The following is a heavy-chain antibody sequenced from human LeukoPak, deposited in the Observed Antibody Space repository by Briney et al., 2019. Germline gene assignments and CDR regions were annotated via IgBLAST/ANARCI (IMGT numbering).Heavy chain of an antibody. CDR1: RFTFSNYA. Sequence: GGSLRLSCAASRFTFSNYAMHWVRQAPGKGLEWVAVISYDGNNKYYADSVKRRFTISRDNSKNTLYLEMNSLRAEDTAVYYCAREYSYGFDHWGQGTLVTVSS. CDR2: ISYDGNNK. J-gene: IGHJ4*02. CDR3: AREYSYGFDH. V-gene: IGHV3-30*04. D-gene: IGHD5-18*01.